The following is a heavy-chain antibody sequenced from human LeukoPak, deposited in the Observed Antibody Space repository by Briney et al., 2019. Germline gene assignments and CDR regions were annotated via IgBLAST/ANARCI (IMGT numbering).Heavy chain of an antibody. Sequence: GGSLRLSCAASGFTFGSFTMSWVRQAPGRSLEWVSAIRGTDTNTHYADSVRGRFTISRDNSNNTLFLQMNGLRAEDTAVYYCAKAGFYYGSGNMSPLGIGYFTMDVWGQGTTVTVSS. D-gene: IGHD3-10*01. CDR1: GFTFGSFT. J-gene: IGHJ6*02. CDR2: IRGTDTNT. CDR3: AKAGFYYGSGNMSPLGIGYFTMDV. V-gene: IGHV3-23*01.